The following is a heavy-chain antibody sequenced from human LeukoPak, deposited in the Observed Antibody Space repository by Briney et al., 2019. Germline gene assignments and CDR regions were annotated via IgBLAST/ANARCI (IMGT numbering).Heavy chain of an antibody. CDR2: IYYSGST. Sequence: SETLSLTCTVSGGSISSSSYYWGWIRQPPWKGLEWIGRIYYSGSTYYNPSLKSRVTISVDASKNQFSLKLSSVTAADTAVYYCARMGPRIAVAVPFDYWGQGTLVTVSS. CDR1: GGSISSSSYY. J-gene: IGHJ4*02. CDR3: ARMGPRIAVAVPFDY. V-gene: IGHV4-39*01. D-gene: IGHD6-19*01.